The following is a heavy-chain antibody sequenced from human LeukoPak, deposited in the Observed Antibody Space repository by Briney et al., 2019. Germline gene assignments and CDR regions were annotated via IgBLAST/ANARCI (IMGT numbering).Heavy chain of an antibody. Sequence: TGGSLRLSCAASGFTFDDYGMSWVRQAPGKGLERVSGINWNGGSTGYADSVKGRFTISRDNAKNSLYLQMNSLRAEDTALYYCARGLHLYYYYMDVWGKGTTVTVSS. CDR1: GFTFDDYG. CDR3: ARGLHLYYYYMDV. J-gene: IGHJ6*03. V-gene: IGHV3-20*04. CDR2: INWNGGST.